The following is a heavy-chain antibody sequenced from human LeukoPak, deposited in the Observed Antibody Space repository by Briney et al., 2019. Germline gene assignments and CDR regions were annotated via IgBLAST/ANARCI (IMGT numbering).Heavy chain of an antibody. CDR1: GYIFTSYW. Sequence: GESLKISCKGSGYIFTSYWIGWVRQMPGKGLEWMGIIYPGDSDTRYSPSFQGQVTISADKSISTAYLQWSSLKASDTAMYYCARILGYCSGGSCYSEKGIDYWGQGTLVTVSS. V-gene: IGHV5-51*01. D-gene: IGHD2-15*01. CDR3: ARILGYCSGGSCYSEKGIDY. J-gene: IGHJ4*02. CDR2: IYPGDSDT.